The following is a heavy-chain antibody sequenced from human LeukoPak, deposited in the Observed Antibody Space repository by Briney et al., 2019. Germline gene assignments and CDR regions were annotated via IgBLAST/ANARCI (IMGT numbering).Heavy chain of an antibody. CDR2: INPDGSRI. V-gene: IGHV3-7*01. J-gene: IGHJ4*02. CDR3: ISSSPNFDY. CDR1: GFTFSTSW. Sequence: GGSLRLSCAASGFTFSTSWMTWVRQAPGKGLDWLGNINPDGSRINYVDSVKGRFTFSRDNAKNTLFLQMNSLRVEDTAVYYCISSSPNFDYWGQGTLVTVSS.